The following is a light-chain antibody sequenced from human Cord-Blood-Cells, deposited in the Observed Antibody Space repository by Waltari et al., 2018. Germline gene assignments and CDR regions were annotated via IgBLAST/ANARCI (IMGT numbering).Light chain of an antibody. V-gene: IGLV3-21*03. CDR2: DDS. Sequence: SYVLTQPPSVSVAPGKTARITCGGNNIGSKSVHWYQQKPGQAPVLVVYDDSDRPSGFPWRSSGSNSGNTATLTISRVEAGDEADYYCRVWDSSSDHPGLFGGGTKLTGL. CDR1: NIGSKS. CDR3: RVWDSSSDHPGL. J-gene: IGLJ3*02.